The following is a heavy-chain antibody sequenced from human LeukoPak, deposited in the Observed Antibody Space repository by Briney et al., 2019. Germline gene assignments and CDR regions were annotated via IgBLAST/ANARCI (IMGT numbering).Heavy chain of an antibody. V-gene: IGHV1-69*04. Sequence: GASVKVSCKASGGTFSSYAISWVRQAPGQGLEWMGRIIPILGIANYAQKFQGRVTITADKSTSTAYMELSRLRSDDTAVYYCARAGASASGMDVWGQGTTVTVSS. D-gene: IGHD6-13*01. J-gene: IGHJ6*02. CDR2: IIPILGIA. CDR3: ARAGASASGMDV. CDR1: GGTFSSYA.